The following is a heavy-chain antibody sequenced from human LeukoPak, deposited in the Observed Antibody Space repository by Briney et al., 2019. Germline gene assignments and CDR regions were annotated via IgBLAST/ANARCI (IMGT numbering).Heavy chain of an antibody. CDR2: IYTSGST. J-gene: IGHJ6*03. D-gene: IGHD2-21*02. CDR3: ARGSDRTYYYYYYMDV. CDR1: GGSISSYY. V-gene: IGHV4-4*07. Sequence: TPSETLSLTCTDSGGSISSYYWSWIRQPAGKGLEWIGRIYTSGSTNYNPSLKSRVTMSVDTSKNQFSLKLSSVTAADTAVYYCARGSDRTYYYYYYMDVWGKGTTVTISS.